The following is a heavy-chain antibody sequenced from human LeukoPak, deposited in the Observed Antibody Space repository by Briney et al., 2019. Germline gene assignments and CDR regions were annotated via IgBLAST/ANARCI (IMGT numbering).Heavy chain of an antibody. CDR3: AKDAYYDFWSGYSYKDY. J-gene: IGHJ4*02. CDR1: GFTFTSYA. V-gene: IGHV3-23*01. Sequence: GGSLRLSCAASGFTFTSYAMSWVRQAPGKGLEWVSAISGSGGSTYYADSVKGRFTISRDNSKNTLYLQMNSLRAEDTAVYYCAKDAYYDFWSGYSYKDYWGQGTLVTVSS. CDR2: ISGSGGST. D-gene: IGHD3-3*01.